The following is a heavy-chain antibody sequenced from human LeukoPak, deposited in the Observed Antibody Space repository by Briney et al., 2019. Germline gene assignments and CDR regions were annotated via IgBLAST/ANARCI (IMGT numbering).Heavy chain of an antibody. J-gene: IGHJ5*02. D-gene: IGHD4-17*01. V-gene: IGHV4-59*01. CDR1: GDSISSYY. CDR3: ARVVSGDYERCFDL. Sequence: SETLSLTCTVPGDSISSYYWSWVRQPPGKGVEWVGYIYYSGRTNYKPSLKSRVTISVDTSNNQFSLKLSSVTAADTAVYCCARVVSGDYERCFDLWGQGTLVTVSS. CDR2: IYYSGRT.